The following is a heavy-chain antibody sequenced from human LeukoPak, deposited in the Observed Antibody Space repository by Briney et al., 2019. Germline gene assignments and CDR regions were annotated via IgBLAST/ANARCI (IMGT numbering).Heavy chain of an antibody. CDR2: ISGSSSTI. J-gene: IGHJ4*02. D-gene: IGHD2-15*01. Sequence: GGSLRLSCAGSGFLSNTNWMTWVRQAPGKGLEWVSYISGSSSTIYYADSVKGRFTISRDNAKNSLYLQMNSLRAEDTAVYYCARDTPPGSHWGQGTLVTVSS. CDR1: GFLSNTNW. V-gene: IGHV3-48*01. CDR3: ARDTPPGSH.